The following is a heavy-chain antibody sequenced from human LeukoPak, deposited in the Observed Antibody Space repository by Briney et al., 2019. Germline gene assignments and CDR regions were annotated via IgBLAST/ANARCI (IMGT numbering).Heavy chain of an antibody. Sequence: GGSLRLSCAASGFTFSSYWMSWVRQAPGKGLEWVANIKQDGSEKYYVDSVKGRFTISRDNAKNSLYLQMNSLRAEDTAMYYCARDKIVGATHFDYWGQGTLVTVSS. CDR3: ARDKIVGATHFDY. D-gene: IGHD1-26*01. J-gene: IGHJ4*02. CDR2: IKQDGSEK. V-gene: IGHV3-7*01. CDR1: GFTFSSYW.